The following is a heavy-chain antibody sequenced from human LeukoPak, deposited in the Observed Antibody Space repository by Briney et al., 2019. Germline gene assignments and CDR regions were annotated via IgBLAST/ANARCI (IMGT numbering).Heavy chain of an antibody. Sequence: GGSLRLSCAAPGFTFSSFGMNWVRQAPGRGLEWVANIDQSGGRNNYVDSVKGRFTISRDNAKNSLFLEMSSLRADDTAVYFCARDVEGGTFDIWGQGTTVTVSS. CDR2: IDQSGGRN. D-gene: IGHD3-16*01. J-gene: IGHJ3*02. CDR1: GFTFSSFG. V-gene: IGHV3-7*05. CDR3: ARDVEGGTFDI.